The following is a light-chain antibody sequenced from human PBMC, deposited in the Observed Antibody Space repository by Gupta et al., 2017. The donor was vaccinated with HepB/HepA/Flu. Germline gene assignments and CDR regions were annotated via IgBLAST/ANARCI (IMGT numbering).Light chain of an antibody. V-gene: IGKV1-9*01. Sequence: DIQLTQSPSFLSASVGDRVTITCRASQDISTYLGWYQQKPGKAPKFLIYDASTLQSGVPSRFSGSGSGTEFTLTIRSLQPEDFATYYCQQLKSYPLTFGGGTKVGIK. CDR1: QDISTY. CDR2: DAS. CDR3: QQLKSYPLT. J-gene: IGKJ4*01.